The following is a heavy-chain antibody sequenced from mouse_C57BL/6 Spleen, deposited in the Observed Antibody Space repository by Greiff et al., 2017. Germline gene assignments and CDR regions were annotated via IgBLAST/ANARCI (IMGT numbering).Heavy chain of an antibody. Sequence: VQLQESGAELVKPGASVKMSCKASGYTFTSYWITWVKQRPGQGLEWIGDIYPGSGSTNYNEKFKSKATLTVDTSSSTAYMQLSSLTSEDSAVYYCARSYYSNYVFTGLFDVWGTGATVTVSS. J-gene: IGHJ1*03. CDR1: GYTFTSYW. CDR3: ARSYYSNYVFTGLFDV. CDR2: IYPGSGST. D-gene: IGHD2-5*01. V-gene: IGHV1-55*01.